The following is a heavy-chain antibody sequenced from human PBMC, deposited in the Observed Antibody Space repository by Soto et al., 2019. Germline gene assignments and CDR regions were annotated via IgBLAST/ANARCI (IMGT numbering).Heavy chain of an antibody. CDR1: GGSISSGGYY. CDR3: ARSGYSYGPNPLLY. J-gene: IGHJ4*02. D-gene: IGHD5-18*01. CDR2: IYYSGST. V-gene: IGHV4-31*03. Sequence: QVQLQESGPGLVKPSQTLSLTCTVSGGSISSGGYYWSWIRQHPGKVLEWIGYIYYSGSTYYNPSLKSRVTISVDTSKNQFYLKLSSVTAADTAVYYCARSGYSYGPNPLLYWGQGTLVTVSS.